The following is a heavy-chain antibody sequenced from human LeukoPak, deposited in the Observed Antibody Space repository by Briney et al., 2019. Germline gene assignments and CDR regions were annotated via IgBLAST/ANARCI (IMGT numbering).Heavy chain of an antibody. Sequence: PGGSLRLSCAASGFTFSSYSMNWVRQAPGKGLEWVSSISSSSSYIYYADSVKGRFTISRDNAKNSLYLQMNSLRAEDTAVYYCARDMWGGRFELNFDYWGQGTLVTVSS. CDR1: GFTFSSYS. J-gene: IGHJ4*02. V-gene: IGHV3-21*01. CDR2: ISSSSSYI. CDR3: ARDMWGGRFELNFDY. D-gene: IGHD3-16*01.